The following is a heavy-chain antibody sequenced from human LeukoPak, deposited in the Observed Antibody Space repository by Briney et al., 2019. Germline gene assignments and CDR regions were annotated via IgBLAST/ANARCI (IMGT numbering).Heavy chain of an antibody. V-gene: IGHV1-69*04. D-gene: IGHD3-10*01. CDR2: IIPILGIA. CDR1: GGTFSSYA. J-gene: IGHJ4*02. Sequence: SVKVSCKASGGTFSSYAISWVRRAPGQGLEWMGRIIPILGIANYAQKFQGRVTITADKSTSTAYMELSSQRSEDTAVYYCARDRRLWFGNYFDYWGQGTLVTVSS. CDR3: ARDRRLWFGNYFDY.